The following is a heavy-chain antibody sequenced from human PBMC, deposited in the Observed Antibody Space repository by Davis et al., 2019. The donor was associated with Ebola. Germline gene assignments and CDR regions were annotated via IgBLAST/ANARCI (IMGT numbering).Heavy chain of an antibody. Sequence: GESLKISCAASGFTFSGSAVHWVRQASGKGLEWVGRIRSKANSYATAYAASVKGRFTISRDDSKNTAYLQMNSLKTEDTAVYYCTGAGDYYYYGMDVWGQGTTVTVSS. CDR3: TGAGDYYYYGMDV. CDR2: IRSKANSYAT. D-gene: IGHD6-19*01. J-gene: IGHJ6*02. V-gene: IGHV3-73*01. CDR1: GFTFSGSA.